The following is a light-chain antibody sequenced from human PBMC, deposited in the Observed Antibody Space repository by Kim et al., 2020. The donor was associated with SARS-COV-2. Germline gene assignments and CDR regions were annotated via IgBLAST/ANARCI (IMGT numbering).Light chain of an antibody. CDR3: YYV. J-gene: IGLJ1*01. Sequence: QSVVTQPTSLSGSPGQSITISCTGSCRAVGSYNLFPWYQHRSGQAPKVMIYEGSKRSSGDSYVSSSSKFGNTASLTISVLQDEDDDDYCSYYVFGNG. CDR2: EGS. V-gene: IGLV2-14*02. CDR1: CRAVGSYNL.